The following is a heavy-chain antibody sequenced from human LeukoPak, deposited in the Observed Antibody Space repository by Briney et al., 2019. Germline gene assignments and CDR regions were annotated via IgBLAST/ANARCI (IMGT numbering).Heavy chain of an antibody. V-gene: IGHV4-59*01. CDR2: IYYRGST. D-gene: IGHD3-22*01. Sequence: PSETLSLTCTVSGGSISRYYWSWIRQPPGRGLEWIGYIYYRGSTDYNPSLRSRVTISVDTSKNQFSLKLSSVTAADTAVYYCARDLKVDDSSGYYAFDIWGQGTMVTVSS. CDR3: ARDLKVDDSSGYYAFDI. J-gene: IGHJ3*02. CDR1: GGSISRYY.